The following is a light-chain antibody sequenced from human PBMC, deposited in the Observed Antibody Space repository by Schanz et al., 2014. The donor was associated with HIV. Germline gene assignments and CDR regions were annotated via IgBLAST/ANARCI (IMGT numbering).Light chain of an antibody. J-gene: IGLJ2*01. V-gene: IGLV2-14*03. Sequence: QSALTQPASVSGSPGQSIAISCTGTSSDVGGYNYVSWYQQLPGKAPKLIIYDVSNRPSGVSFRFSGSKSGNTASLTISGXXXXDEGDYYCSSYTSSSTYVVFGGGTKLTVL. CDR3: SSYTSSSTYVV. CDR2: DVS. CDR1: SSDVGGYNY.